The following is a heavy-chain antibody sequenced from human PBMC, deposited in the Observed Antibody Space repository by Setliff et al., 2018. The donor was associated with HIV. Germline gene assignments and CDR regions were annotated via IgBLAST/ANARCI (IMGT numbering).Heavy chain of an antibody. V-gene: IGHV4-59*01. D-gene: IGHD3-22*01. CDR1: GFSFRNAW. CDR2: TFDNGNT. J-gene: IGHJ4*02. CDR3: ARDPGDYDRKFDH. Sequence: PGGSLGLSCAASGFSFRNAWMSWLRQTPGKGLEWIAYTFDNGNTHYNPSLESRVTLSLDTSRNLFSLRLASVTAADTAVYYCARDPGDYDRKFDHWGQGALVTVSS.